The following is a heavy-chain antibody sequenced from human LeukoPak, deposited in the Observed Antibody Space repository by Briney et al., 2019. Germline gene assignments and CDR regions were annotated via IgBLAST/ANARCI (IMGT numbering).Heavy chain of an antibody. V-gene: IGHV4-39*07. CDR2: INHSGST. D-gene: IGHD3-10*01. Sequence: SETLSLTCTVSGGSISSSSYYWNWIRQPPGKGLEWIGEINHSGSTNYNPSLKSRVTISVDTSKNQFSLKLSSVTAADTAVYYCARRHGSGSYGPKNWFDPWGQGTLVTVSS. J-gene: IGHJ5*02. CDR1: GGSISSSSYY. CDR3: ARRHGSGSYGPKNWFDP.